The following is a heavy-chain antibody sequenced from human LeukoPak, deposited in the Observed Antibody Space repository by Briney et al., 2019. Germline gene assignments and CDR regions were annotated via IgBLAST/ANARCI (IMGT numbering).Heavy chain of an antibody. V-gene: IGHV5-51*01. CDR1: GYSFTNYW. D-gene: IGHD3-10*01. Sequence: GASLQISSKASGYSFTNYWIGWGRQLPAKDLEWMGIIYPGDSDTSYNPSFQGQVTISVDKSISTAYLQWSSLKASDTAMYYCARRYYGSGSYSDGFDYWGQGTLVTVSS. CDR3: ARRYYGSGSYSDGFDY. J-gene: IGHJ4*02. CDR2: IYPGDSDT.